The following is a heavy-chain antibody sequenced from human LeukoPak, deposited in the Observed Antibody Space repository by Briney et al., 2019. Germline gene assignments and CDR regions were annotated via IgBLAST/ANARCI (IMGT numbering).Heavy chain of an antibody. CDR2: INPKSGDT. CDR1: GYTFTDYY. Sequence: ASVKVSCKASGYTFTDYYIHWVRQAPGQGLEWMGWINPKSGDTKYEQKFQGRVTMTRDTSISAAYMELTRLTSDDTAVYYCAGDGVDMPRGVIEATYMDVWGKGTTVTVSS. D-gene: IGHD3-10*01. V-gene: IGHV1-2*02. CDR3: AGDGVDMPRGVIEATYMDV. J-gene: IGHJ6*03.